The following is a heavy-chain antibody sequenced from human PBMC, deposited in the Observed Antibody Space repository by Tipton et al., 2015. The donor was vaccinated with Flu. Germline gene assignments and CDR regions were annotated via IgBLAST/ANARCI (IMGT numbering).Heavy chain of an antibody. CDR1: GDSIGNAYY. J-gene: IGHJ6*02. CDR3: AREGILYYYGMDV. CDR2: IHRSGNT. D-gene: IGHD6-13*01. Sequence: TLSLTCSVSGDSIGNAYYWGWIRQPPGKGLEWIGNIHRSGNTYHNPSLKSRVTISVDSSKNQFSLKLSSVTAADTAVYYCAREGILYYYGMDVWGQGTTVTVSS. V-gene: IGHV4-38-2*02.